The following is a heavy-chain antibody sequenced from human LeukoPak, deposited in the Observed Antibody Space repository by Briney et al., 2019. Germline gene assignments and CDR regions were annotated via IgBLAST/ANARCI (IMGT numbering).Heavy chain of an antibody. D-gene: IGHD2-21*02. CDR2: IKPDGGEK. CDR1: GFIFNTYW. J-gene: IGHJ4*02. Sequence: PGGSLRLSCAASGFIFNTYWMTWVRQTPGKGLEWVANIKPDGGEKKYVDSVKGRFTISRDNAEDSLYLQMNSLRAEDTAIYYRARHLYHCGGGNCYYYFDYWGQGTLVTVSS. V-gene: IGHV3-7*01. CDR3: ARHLYHCGGGNCYYYFDY.